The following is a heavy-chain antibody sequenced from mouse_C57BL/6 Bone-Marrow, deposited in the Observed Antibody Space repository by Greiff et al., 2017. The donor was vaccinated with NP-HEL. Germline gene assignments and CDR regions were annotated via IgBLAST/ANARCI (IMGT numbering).Heavy chain of an antibody. CDR1: GYTFTSYW. J-gene: IGHJ2*01. D-gene: IGHD1-1*01. CDR2: INPSNGGT. Sequence: QVQLQQSGTELVKPGASVKLSCKASGYTFTSYWMHWVKQRPGQGLEWIGNINPSNGGTNYNEKFKSKATLTVDKSSSTAYMQLSSLTSEDSAVYYCARCPHYYGSSPHFDYWGQGTTLTVSS. V-gene: IGHV1-53*01. CDR3: ARCPHYYGSSPHFDY.